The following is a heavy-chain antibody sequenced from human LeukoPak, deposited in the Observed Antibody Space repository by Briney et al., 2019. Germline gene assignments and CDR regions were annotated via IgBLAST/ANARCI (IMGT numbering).Heavy chain of an antibody. D-gene: IGHD3-10*01. CDR1: ADSISGSTYY. CDR3: ARGWVRGVKVFYFDY. Sequence: PWETLSLTCTVSADSISGSTYYWGWIRQPPGKGLEWIGSVYSSGTTYYNPSLKSRVTISADTSKNQFSLKLSSVTAADTAVYYCARGWVRGVKVFYFDYWGQGTLVTVSS. CDR2: VYSSGTT. J-gene: IGHJ4*02. V-gene: IGHV4-39*07.